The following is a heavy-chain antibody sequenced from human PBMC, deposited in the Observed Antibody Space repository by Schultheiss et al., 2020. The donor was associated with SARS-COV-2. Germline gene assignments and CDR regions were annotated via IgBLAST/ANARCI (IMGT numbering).Heavy chain of an antibody. CDR2: ISSNGGST. V-gene: IGHV3-64*02. Sequence: GGSLRLSCAASGFTFSSYAMHWVRQAPGKGLEYVSAISSNGGSTYYADSVKGRFTISRDNSKNTLYLQMGSLRAEDMAVYYCARGSWVAVAGGRLDYWGQGTLVTVSS. CDR3: ARGSWVAVAGGRLDY. D-gene: IGHD6-19*01. J-gene: IGHJ4*02. CDR1: GFTFSSYA.